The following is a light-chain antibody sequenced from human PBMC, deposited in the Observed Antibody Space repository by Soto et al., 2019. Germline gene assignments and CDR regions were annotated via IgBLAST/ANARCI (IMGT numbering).Light chain of an antibody. V-gene: IGKV1-27*01. CDR2: AAS. CDR1: QDIRNF. J-gene: IGKJ3*01. CDR3: QKYSSVPV. Sequence: DIQMTQSPTSLSASVGDRVTITCRASQDIRNFVAWYQQKPGKAPKLLIYAASTLQSGVPSRVSGSGSGTDFTLTINSLQPEDGATYSCQKYSSVPVFGPGTKVEIK.